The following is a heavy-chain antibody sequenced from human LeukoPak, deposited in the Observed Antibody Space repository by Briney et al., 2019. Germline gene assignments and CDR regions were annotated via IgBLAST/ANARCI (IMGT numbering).Heavy chain of an antibody. J-gene: IGHJ4*02. CDR1: GYTFTSYA. V-gene: IGHV7-4-1*02. CDR3: ARTVTIFGVAPGY. CDR2: INTNTGNP. D-gene: IGHD3-3*01. Sequence: ASVKVSCEASGYTFTSYAMNWVRQAPGQGLEWMGWINTNTGNPTYAQGFTGRFVFSLNTSVSTAYLQISSLKAEDTAVYYCARTVTIFGVAPGYWGQGTLVTVSS.